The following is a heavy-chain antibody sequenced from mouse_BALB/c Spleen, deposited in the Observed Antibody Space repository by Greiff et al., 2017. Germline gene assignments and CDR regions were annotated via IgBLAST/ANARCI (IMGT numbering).Heavy chain of an antibody. CDR2: IYPGSGST. Sequence: VQLQQSGPELVKPGASVKMSCKASGYTFTDYVISWVKQRTGQGLEWIGEIYPGSGSTYYNEKFKGKATLTADKSSNTAYMQLSSLTSEDSAVYFCARSGYYGPYAMDYWGQGTSVTVSA. D-gene: IGHD1-1*01. CDR1: GYTFTDYV. CDR3: ARSGYYGPYAMDY. V-gene: IGHV1-77*01. J-gene: IGHJ4*01.